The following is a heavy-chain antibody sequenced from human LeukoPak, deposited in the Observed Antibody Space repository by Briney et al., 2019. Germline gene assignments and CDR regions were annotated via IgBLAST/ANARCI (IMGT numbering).Heavy chain of an antibody. Sequence: ASETLSLTCAVYGGSFSGYYWSWIRQPAGKGLEWIGRIYISEKYSSGSTNYNPSLKSRVTISVDMSKNQFSMKLTSVTAADTAVYYCARDGGRGELNNFFDYWGQGTLVTVSS. CDR1: GGSFSGYY. V-gene: IGHV4-4*07. CDR3: ARDGGRGELNNFFDY. CDR2: IYISEKYSSGST. J-gene: IGHJ4*02. D-gene: IGHD1-26*01.